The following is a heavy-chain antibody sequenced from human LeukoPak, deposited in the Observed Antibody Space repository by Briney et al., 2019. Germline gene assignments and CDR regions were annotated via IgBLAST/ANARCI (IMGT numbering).Heavy chain of an antibody. D-gene: IGHD3-22*01. CDR2: ISGSGFST. CDR3: AKEGYYDSSGAPRRLFYYGMDV. J-gene: IGHJ6*02. CDR1: GFTFSSYA. V-gene: IGHV3-23*01. Sequence: GGSLRLSCAASGFTFSSYAMSWVRQAPGKGLEWVSGISGSGFSTYYADSVKGRFTISRDNSKNTLYLQMKSLRAEDTAVYYCAKEGYYDSSGAPRRLFYYGMDVWGQGTTATVSS.